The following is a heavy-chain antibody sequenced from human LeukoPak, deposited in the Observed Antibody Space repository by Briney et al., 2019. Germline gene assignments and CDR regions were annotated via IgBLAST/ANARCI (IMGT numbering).Heavy chain of an antibody. Sequence: SETLSLTCAVYGGSFNGYYWSWIRQPPGKGLEWIGEIKHTGSTNYNPSLKSRVTISVDTSKNQFSLKLSSVTAADTAVYYCARDIGYGSGSYYPLDYWGQGTLVTVSS. CDR1: GGSFNGYY. CDR2: IKHTGST. CDR3: ARDIGYGSGSYYPLDY. J-gene: IGHJ4*02. D-gene: IGHD3-10*01. V-gene: IGHV4-34*09.